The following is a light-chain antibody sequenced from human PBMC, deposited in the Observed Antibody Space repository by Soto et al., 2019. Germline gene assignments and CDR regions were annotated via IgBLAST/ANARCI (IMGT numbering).Light chain of an antibody. J-gene: IGKJ1*01. CDR1: QSISSW. V-gene: IGKV1-5*03. Sequence: DIQMTQSPSTLSASVGDRVTITCRASQSISSWLAWYQQKPGKAPKLPIYKASSLESGVPSRFSSSGSGTEFTLTISSLQPDDFATYYCQQYNRYWTFGQGTKVEIK. CDR3: QQYNRYWT. CDR2: KAS.